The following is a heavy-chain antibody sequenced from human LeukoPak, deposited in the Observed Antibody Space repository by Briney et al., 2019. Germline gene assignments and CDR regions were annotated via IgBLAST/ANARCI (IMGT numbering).Heavy chain of an antibody. CDR1: GFTVSSNY. CDR3: VSSDSSGYYFFDY. J-gene: IGHJ4*02. V-gene: IGHV3-66*01. CDR2: IYSGGST. Sequence: GGSLRLSCAASGFTVSSNYMSWVRQAPGKGLEWVSVIYSGGSTYYADSVKGRFTISGDNSKNTLYLQMNSLRAEDTAVYYCVSSDSSGYYFFDYWGQGTLVTVSS. D-gene: IGHD3-22*01.